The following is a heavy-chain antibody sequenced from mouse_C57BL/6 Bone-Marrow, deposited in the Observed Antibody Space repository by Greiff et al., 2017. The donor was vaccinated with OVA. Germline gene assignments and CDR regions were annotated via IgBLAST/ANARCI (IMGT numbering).Heavy chain of an antibody. D-gene: IGHD1-1*01. V-gene: IGHV3-5*01. CDR1: GISITTGNYR. CDR3: ARLLLRSYAMDY. J-gene: IGHJ4*01. Sequence: EVQLQQSGPGLVKPSQTVFLTCTVTGISITTGNYRWSWIRQFPGNKLEWIGYIYYSGTITYNPSLTSRTTITRDTPKNQFFLEMNSLTAEDTATYYCARLLLRSYAMDYWGQGTSVTVSS. CDR2: IYYSGTI.